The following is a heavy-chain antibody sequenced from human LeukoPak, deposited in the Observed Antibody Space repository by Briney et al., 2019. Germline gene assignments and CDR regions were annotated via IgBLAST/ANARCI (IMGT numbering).Heavy chain of an antibody. Sequence: PGGSLRLSCAASGFTFSSYWMSWVRQAPGKGLEWVANIKQDGSEKYYVDSVKGRFTISRDNAKSSLYLQMNSLRAEDTAVYYCARDLYGDYALFDYWGQGTLVTVSS. CDR1: GFTFSSYW. V-gene: IGHV3-7*01. J-gene: IGHJ4*02. CDR2: IKQDGSEK. CDR3: ARDLYGDYALFDY. D-gene: IGHD4-17*01.